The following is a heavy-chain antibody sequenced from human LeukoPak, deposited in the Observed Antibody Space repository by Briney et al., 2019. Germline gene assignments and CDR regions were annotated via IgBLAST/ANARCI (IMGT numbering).Heavy chain of an antibody. V-gene: IGHV4-34*01. Sequence: GSLRLSCAASGFTFSSYAMSWVRQAPAKGLEWIGEINHSGSTNYNPSLKSRVTISVDTSKNQFPLKLSSVTAADAAVYYCARGRFLVPFDYWGQGTLVTVSS. CDR1: GFTFSSYA. CDR3: ARGRFLVPFDY. J-gene: IGHJ4*02. CDR2: INHSGST. D-gene: IGHD3-3*01.